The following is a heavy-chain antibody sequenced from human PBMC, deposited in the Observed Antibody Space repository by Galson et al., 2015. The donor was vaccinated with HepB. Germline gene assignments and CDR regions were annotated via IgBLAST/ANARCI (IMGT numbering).Heavy chain of an antibody. CDR1: GFTFSSYG. CDR3: AKARGVLRFLEWLPNGWSSEHINYYYYYMDV. CDR2: IRYDGSNK. Sequence: SLRLSCAASGFTFSSYGMHWVRQAPGKGLEWVAFIRYDGSNKYYADSVKGRFTISRDNSKNTLYLQMNSLRAEDTAVYYCAKARGVLRFLEWLPNGWSSEHINYYYYYMDVWGKGTTVTVSS. V-gene: IGHV3-30*02. J-gene: IGHJ6*03. D-gene: IGHD3-3*01.